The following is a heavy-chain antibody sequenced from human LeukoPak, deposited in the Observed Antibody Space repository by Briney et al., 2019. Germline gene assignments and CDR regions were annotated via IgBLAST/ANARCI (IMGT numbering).Heavy chain of an antibody. CDR1: GFTFSSYS. CDR2: ISSSSSYI. CDR3: ARGGIAAAGCDY. D-gene: IGHD6-13*01. Sequence: PGGSLRLSCAASGFTFSSYSMNWVRQAPGKGLEWVSSISSSSSYIYYADSVKGRFTISRHNSKNTLYLQMNSLRAEDTAVYYCARGGIAAAGCDYWGQGTLVTVSS. J-gene: IGHJ4*02. V-gene: IGHV3-21*04.